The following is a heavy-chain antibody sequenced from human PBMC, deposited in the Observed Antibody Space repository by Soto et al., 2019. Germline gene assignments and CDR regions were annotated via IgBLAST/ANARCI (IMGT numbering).Heavy chain of an antibody. J-gene: IGHJ6*02. CDR2: VIPRFGTT. V-gene: IGHV1-69*01. Sequence: QVQLEQTGAEVKRPGSSVKVSCRASGGTFTSYSINWVRRAPGQGPEWMGAVIPRFGTTTYAQSFEGRVTVTADASTGTVFMEMSGLRSEDTAVYFCARARIVAVSGRAGGYDYCAMDLWGQWTAVIVFS. CDR1: GGTFTSYS. CDR3: ARARIVAVSGRAGGYDYCAMDL. D-gene: IGHD2-2*01.